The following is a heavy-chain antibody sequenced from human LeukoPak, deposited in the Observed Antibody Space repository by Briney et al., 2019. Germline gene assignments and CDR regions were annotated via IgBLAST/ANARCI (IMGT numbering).Heavy chain of an antibody. CDR1: GGSISSYY. J-gene: IGHJ5*02. D-gene: IGHD2-15*01. Sequence: SETLSLTCTVSGGSISSYYWSWIRQFPGKGLEWIGYIYYTGTTSYNPSLKSRVTISVDTSKNQFSLSLSSVTAADTAVYYCARYHQPSGPNWLDRWGQGTLVTVSS. CDR3: ARYHQPSGPNWLDR. V-gene: IGHV4-59*01. CDR2: IYYTGTT.